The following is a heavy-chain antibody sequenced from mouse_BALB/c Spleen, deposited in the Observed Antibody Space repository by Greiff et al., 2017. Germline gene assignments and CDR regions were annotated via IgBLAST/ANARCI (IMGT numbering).Heavy chain of an antibody. V-gene: IGHV3-8*02. CDR1: GDSITSGY. D-gene: IGHD1-1*01. CDR3: ARYYYYGSSYWYFDV. J-gene: IGHJ1*01. Sequence: EVKLQESGPSLVKPSQTLSLTCSVTGDSITSGYWNWIRKFPGNKLEYMGYISYSGSTSYNPSLKSRISITRDTSKNQYYLQLNSVTTEDTATYYCARYYYYGSSYWYFDVWGAGTTVTVSS. CDR2: ISYSGST.